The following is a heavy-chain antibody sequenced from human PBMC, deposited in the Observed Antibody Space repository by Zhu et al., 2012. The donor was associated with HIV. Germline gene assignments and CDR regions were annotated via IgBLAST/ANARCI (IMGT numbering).Heavy chain of an antibody. CDR2: INHSGTI. CDR1: GGSSRGFF. J-gene: IGHJ1*01. V-gene: IGHV4-34*01. Sequence: QVQLQQWDAGLLRPSETLSLTCDVDGGSSRGFFWSWIRQPPGKGLEWIGKINHSGTINYNPSLKSRVTMSIDTSNNQISLKLSSVTAADTAVYYCARAPEYFYDKSGYYSEYFQYWGQGALVTVSS. D-gene: IGHD3-22*01. CDR3: ARAPEYFYDKSGYYSEYFQY.